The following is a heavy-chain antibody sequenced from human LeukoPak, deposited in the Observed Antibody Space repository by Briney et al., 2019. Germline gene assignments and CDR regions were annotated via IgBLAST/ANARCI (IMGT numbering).Heavy chain of an antibody. V-gene: IGHV4-59*01. CDR1: GGSISSYY. CDR2: IYYSGST. Sequence: LETLSLTCTVSGGSISSYYWSWIRQPPGKGLEWIGYIYYSGSTNYNPSLKSRVTISVDTSKNQFSLKLSSVTAADTAVYYCARVRYPLYGDYWRRPTKYPPSQFDXXXQGTLVTVSS. D-gene: IGHD4-17*01. CDR3: ARVRYPLYGDYWRRPTKYPPSQFDX. J-gene: IGHJ4*02.